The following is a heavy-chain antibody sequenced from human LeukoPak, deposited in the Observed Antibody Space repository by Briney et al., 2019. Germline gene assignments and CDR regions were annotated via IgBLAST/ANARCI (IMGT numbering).Heavy chain of an antibody. CDR2: ISAYNGNT. D-gene: IGHD3-16*01. J-gene: IGHJ5*02. Sequence: ASVKVSCKASGYTFTGYYMHWVRQAPGQGLEWMGWISAYNGNTNYAQKLQGRVTMTTDTSTSTAYMELRSLRSDDTAVYYCARVDFSLLGFLDPWGQGTLVTVSS. V-gene: IGHV1-18*04. CDR1: GYTFTGYY. CDR3: ARVDFSLLGFLDP.